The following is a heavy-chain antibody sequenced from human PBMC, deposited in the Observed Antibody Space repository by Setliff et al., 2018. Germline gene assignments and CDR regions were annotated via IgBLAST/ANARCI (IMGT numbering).Heavy chain of an antibody. D-gene: IGHD3-22*01. V-gene: IGHV3-48*01. CDR1: GFIFSSNS. CDR2: ISGSSSPI. Sequence: GESLKISCVASGFIFSSNSMTWVRQAPGKGLEWVSYISGSSSPIYYADSVKGRFTISRDNAKRSLYLQMNSLRAEDTGVYFCASEAGDSRGWFGYWGQGVLVTVS. J-gene: IGHJ5*01. CDR3: ASEAGDSRGWFGY.